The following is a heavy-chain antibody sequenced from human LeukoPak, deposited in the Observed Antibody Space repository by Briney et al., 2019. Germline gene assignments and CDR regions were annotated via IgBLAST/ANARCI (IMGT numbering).Heavy chain of an antibody. CDR3: ARDWKYYFDY. CDR1: GGSISSGDYY. J-gene: IGHJ4*02. Sequence: SETLSLTCTVSGGSISSGDYYWSWIRQPPGKGLEWIGYICYSGSTYYNPSLKSRVTIPVDTSKTQFSLQLSSVTAADTAVYYCARDWKYYFDYWGQGSLVTVSS. CDR2: ICYSGST. V-gene: IGHV4-30-4*01. D-gene: IGHD1-1*01.